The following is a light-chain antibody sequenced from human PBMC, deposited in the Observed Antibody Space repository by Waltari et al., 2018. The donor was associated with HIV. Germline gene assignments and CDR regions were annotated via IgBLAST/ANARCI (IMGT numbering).Light chain of an antibody. CDR2: RNE. J-gene: IGLJ2*01. Sequence: SVLTQPPSASGTPGQRVTISCSRSTSNIGSNYVFWYQHRPGPAPKLLIHRNEQRPSGVPDRFSASTSGTSASLAISGLRSEDEADYYCVAWDDSLRGVLFGGGTKVAVL. CDR3: VAWDDSLRGVL. V-gene: IGLV1-47*01. CDR1: TSNIGSNY.